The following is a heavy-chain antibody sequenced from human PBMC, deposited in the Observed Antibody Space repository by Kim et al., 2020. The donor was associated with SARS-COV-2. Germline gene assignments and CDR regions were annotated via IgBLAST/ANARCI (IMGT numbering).Heavy chain of an antibody. CDR3: SRRPASFDW. Sequence: SETLSLTCAVYGGSFSGYYWSWIRQSPGKGLERIGEIDHSAKTKHNPSLKSRVSLSVDTSKNQFSLKLSSLTAADTGVYYCSRRPASFDWWGQGTPVSVSS. CDR1: GGSFSGYY. J-gene: IGHJ4*02. CDR2: IDHSAKT. V-gene: IGHV4-34*01.